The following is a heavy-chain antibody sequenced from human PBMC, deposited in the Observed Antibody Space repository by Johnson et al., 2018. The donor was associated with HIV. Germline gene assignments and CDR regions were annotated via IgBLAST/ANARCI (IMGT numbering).Heavy chain of an antibody. V-gene: IGHV3-11*04. J-gene: IGHJ3*02. CDR2: ISSSGGTT. CDR1: GFTFNDHY. D-gene: IGHD6-13*01. Sequence: QVQLVESGGGLVKPGGSLRLSCAASGFTFNDHYMSWIRQAPGQGLEWVSYISSSGGTTYNADSVKGRFTIYRDNAKNSLYRQMNSLRAEDTAMYYCARGRYSSSWYVGGLDAFDIWGQGTMVTVSS. CDR3: ARGRYSSSWYVGGLDAFDI.